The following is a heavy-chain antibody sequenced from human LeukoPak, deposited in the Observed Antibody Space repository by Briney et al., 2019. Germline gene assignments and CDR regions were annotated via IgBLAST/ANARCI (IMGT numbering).Heavy chain of an antibody. D-gene: IGHD5-18*01. J-gene: IGHJ4*02. CDR1: GFTFSNYW. V-gene: IGHV3-33*08. CDR3: ARRAWIQLWLLDY. Sequence: PGGSLRLSCAASGFTFSNYWMHWVRQSPGKGLVWVAFIRYDGSNKYYADSVKGRFTISRDNAKNSLYLQMNSLRAEDTAVYYCARRAWIQLWLLDYWGQGTLVTVSS. CDR2: IRYDGSNK.